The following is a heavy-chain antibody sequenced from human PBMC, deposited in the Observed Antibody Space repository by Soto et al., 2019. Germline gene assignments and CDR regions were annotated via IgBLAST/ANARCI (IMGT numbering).Heavy chain of an antibody. CDR2: IIPIFGTA. D-gene: IGHD2-15*01. V-gene: IGHV1-69*12. CDR1: GGTFSSYA. CDR3: AGEKQTTLVATPPGNPYYFDY. J-gene: IGHJ4*02. Sequence: QVQLVQSGAEVKKPGSSVKVSCKASGGTFSSYAISWVRQAPGQGLEWMGGIIPIFGTANYAQKFQGRVTITADESTSTAYMQLSSLRSEDTAVYYCAGEKQTTLVATPPGNPYYFDYWGQGTLVTVSS.